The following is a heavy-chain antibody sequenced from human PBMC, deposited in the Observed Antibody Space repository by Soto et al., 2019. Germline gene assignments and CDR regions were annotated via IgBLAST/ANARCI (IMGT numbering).Heavy chain of an antibody. CDR3: ARILYGDYVGTILAY. CDR1: GFTFSSYW. D-gene: IGHD4-17*01. J-gene: IGHJ4*02. Sequence: GSLRLSCAASGFTFSSYWMSWVRQAPGKGLEWVANIKQDGSEKYYVDSVKGRFTISRDNAKNLLYLQMNSLRAEDTAVYYCARILYGDYVGTILAYWGQGTLVTVSS. CDR2: IKQDGSEK. V-gene: IGHV3-7*01.